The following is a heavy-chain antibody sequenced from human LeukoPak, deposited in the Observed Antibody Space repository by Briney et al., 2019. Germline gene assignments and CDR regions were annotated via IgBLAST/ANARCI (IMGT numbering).Heavy chain of an antibody. CDR3: ARGYTYGYEQLDY. D-gene: IGHD5-18*01. V-gene: IGHV4-59*01. J-gene: IGHJ4*02. CDR2: IYYSGSI. CDR1: GGSISSYY. Sequence: SETPSLTCTVSGGSISSYYCSWIRQPPGKGLEWIGYIYYSGSINYNPSLKNRVTISIDTSKNQFSLKLSSVTAADTAVYYCARGYTYGYEQLDYWGQGTLVTVSS.